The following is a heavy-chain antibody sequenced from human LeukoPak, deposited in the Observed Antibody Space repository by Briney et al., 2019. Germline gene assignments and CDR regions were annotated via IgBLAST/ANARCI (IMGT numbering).Heavy chain of an antibody. CDR3: ARVHWFAEGADYFDC. V-gene: IGHV3-21*01. J-gene: IGHJ4*02. Sequence: GGSLRLSCAASGFTFTSFAMSWVRQAPGKGLEWVSSISSRSTYISYADSLKGRFTISRDNAKNSLYLQMNSLRVEDTAVYFCARVHWFAEGADYFDCWGQGTLVTVSS. CDR2: ISSRSTYI. D-gene: IGHD3-10*01. CDR1: GFTFTSFA.